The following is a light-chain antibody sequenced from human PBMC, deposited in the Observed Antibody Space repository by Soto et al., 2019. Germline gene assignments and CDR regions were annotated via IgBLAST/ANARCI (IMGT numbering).Light chain of an antibody. CDR2: VEGSGSY. V-gene: IGLV4-60*02. CDR1: SGHSSYI. J-gene: IGLJ3*02. CDR3: ETWDTNTRV. Sequence: QLVLTQSSSASASLGSSVKLTCTLSSGHSSYIIAWHQQQPGKAPRYLMKVEGSGSYNKGSGVPDRFSGSSSGAARYLTISSLQFEDEADYYCETWDTNTRVFGGGTKVTVL.